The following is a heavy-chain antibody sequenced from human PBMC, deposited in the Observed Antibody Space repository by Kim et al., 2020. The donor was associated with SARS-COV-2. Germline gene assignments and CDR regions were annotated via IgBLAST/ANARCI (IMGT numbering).Heavy chain of an antibody. CDR3: AKDSAAGIPPLPFFDY. V-gene: IGHV3-30*18. CDR2: ISYDGSNK. CDR1: GFTFSSYG. J-gene: IGHJ4*02. D-gene: IGHD6-13*01. Sequence: GGSLRLSCAASGFTFSSYGMHWVRQAPGKGLEWVAVISYDGSNKYYADSVKGRFTISRDNSKNTLYLQMNSLRAEDTAVYYCAKDSAAGIPPLPFFDYWGQGTLVTVSS.